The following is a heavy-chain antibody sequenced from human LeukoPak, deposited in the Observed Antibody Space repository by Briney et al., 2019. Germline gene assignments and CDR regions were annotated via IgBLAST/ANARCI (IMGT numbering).Heavy chain of an antibody. CDR3: ARVRSINGTFFPFEFDP. Sequence: GGSLRLSCVASGFTLDDSALHWVRQAPGKGLEWVSSISSSSSYIFYEDSVKGRFTISRDNAKYSLYLQMNSLRAEDTAVYYCARVRSINGTFFPFEFDPWGQGTLVTVS. CDR1: GFTLDDSA. V-gene: IGHV3-21*01. CDR2: ISSSSSYI. J-gene: IGHJ5*02. D-gene: IGHD1-7*01.